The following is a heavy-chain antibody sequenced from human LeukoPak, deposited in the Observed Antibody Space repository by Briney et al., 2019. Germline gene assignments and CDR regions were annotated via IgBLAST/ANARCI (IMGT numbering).Heavy chain of an antibody. CDR3: AKGYFDYSFDY. CDR2: ISYDGSNK. V-gene: IGHV3-30*18. D-gene: IGHD3-9*01. CDR1: GFTFSSHG. J-gene: IGHJ4*02. Sequence: SGGSLRLSCAASGFTFSSHGMHWVRQAPGKGLEWVAVISYDGSNKYYADSVKGRFTISRDNSKNTLYLQMNSLRAEDTAVYYCAKGYFDYSFDYWGQGTLVTVSS.